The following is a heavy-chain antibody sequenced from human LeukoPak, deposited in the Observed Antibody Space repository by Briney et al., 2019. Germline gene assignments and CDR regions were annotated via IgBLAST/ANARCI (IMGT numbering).Heavy chain of an antibody. CDR2: INWNGGST. CDR1: GFTFDDYG. CDR3: AKSGWQLTSAYYFDY. J-gene: IGHJ4*02. D-gene: IGHD2-15*01. V-gene: IGHV3-20*04. Sequence: GGSLRLSCAASGFTFDDYGMSWVRQAPGKGLEWVSGINWNGGSTGYADSVKGRFTISRDNSKNTLYLQMNSLRTEDTAVYYCAKSGWQLTSAYYFDYWGQGTLVTVSS.